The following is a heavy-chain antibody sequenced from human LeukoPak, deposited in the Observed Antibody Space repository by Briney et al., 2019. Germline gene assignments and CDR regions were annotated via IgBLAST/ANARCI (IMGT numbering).Heavy chain of an antibody. CDR1: GGSISGRRYY. Sequence: SETLSLTCSVSGGSISGRRYYWGWIRQPPGRGLEWIGSIHYNGATYYNPSLKSRVTMSVDTSKNQVSLKLRSGTAADTAVYFCARRSIAAVDSWGQGTLVTVSS. CDR3: ARRSIAAVDS. CDR2: IHYNGAT. V-gene: IGHV4-39*01. J-gene: IGHJ4*02. D-gene: IGHD6-6*01.